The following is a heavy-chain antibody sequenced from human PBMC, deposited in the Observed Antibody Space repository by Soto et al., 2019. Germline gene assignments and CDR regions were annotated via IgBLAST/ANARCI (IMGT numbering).Heavy chain of an antibody. CDR3: ARLGYCISTSCYLASWSLDP. Sequence: SETLSLTCTVSGGSISSSGYYWGWIRQPPGKGLEWIGSIYYSGSTYYNPSLKSRVTISVDTSKNQFSLKLSSVTAADTAVYYCARLGYCISTSCYLASWSLDPWGQGTLVTVSS. V-gene: IGHV4-39*01. CDR2: IYYSGST. CDR1: GGSISSSGYY. D-gene: IGHD2-2*03. J-gene: IGHJ5*02.